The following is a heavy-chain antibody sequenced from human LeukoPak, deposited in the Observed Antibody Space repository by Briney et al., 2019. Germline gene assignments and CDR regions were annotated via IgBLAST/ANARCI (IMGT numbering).Heavy chain of an antibody. J-gene: IGHJ6*03. CDR1: GYSFTSYW. CDR2: IYPGDSDT. V-gene: IGHV5-51*01. Sequence: GESLKISCKGSGYSFTSYWIGWVRQMPGKGLEWMGIIYPGDSDTRYSPSFQGQVTISADKSISTAYLQWSSLKASDTAMYYCAGCLYYYGSGSYYQSTYYYMDVWGKGTTVTVSS. CDR3: AGCLYYYGSGSYYQSTYYYMDV. D-gene: IGHD3-10*01.